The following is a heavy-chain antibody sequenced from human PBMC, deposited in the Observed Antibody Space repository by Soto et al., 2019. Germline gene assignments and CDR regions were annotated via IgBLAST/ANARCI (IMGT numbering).Heavy chain of an antibody. Sequence: GGSLRLSCAASGFTFSDYYMSWIRQAPGKGLEWVSYISSSSSYTNYADSVKGRFTISRDNAKNSLYLQMNSLRAEDTAVYYCARAGYCSGGSCYAFDYWGQGTLVTVSS. D-gene: IGHD2-15*01. CDR1: GFTFSDYY. J-gene: IGHJ4*02. CDR2: ISSSSSYT. CDR3: ARAGYCSGGSCYAFDY. V-gene: IGHV3-11*06.